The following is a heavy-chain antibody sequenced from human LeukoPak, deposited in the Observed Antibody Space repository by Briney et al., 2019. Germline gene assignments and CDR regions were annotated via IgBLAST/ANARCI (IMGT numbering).Heavy chain of an antibody. CDR1: GYTFTTYG. CDR3: ARGLVDGYKELGY. CDR2: ISAYNGNT. D-gene: IGHD5-24*01. V-gene: IGHV1-18*01. Sequence: VASVKVSCKASGYTFTTYGITWVRQAPGQGLEWMGWISAYNGNTNYAQKLQGRVAMTTDTSTSTAYMELRSLRSDDTAVYYCARGLVDGYKELGYWGQGTLVTVSS. J-gene: IGHJ4*02.